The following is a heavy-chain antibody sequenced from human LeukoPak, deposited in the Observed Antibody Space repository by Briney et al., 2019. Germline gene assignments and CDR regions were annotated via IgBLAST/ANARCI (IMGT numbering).Heavy chain of an antibody. Sequence: KTSETLSLTCAVYGGSFSGYYWSWIRQPPGKGLEWIGEINHSGSTNYNPPLKSRVTISVDTSKNQFSLKLSSVTAADTAVYYCARAYYYGMDVWGQGTTVTVSS. CDR1: GGSFSGYY. CDR3: ARAYYYGMDV. CDR2: INHSGST. V-gene: IGHV4-34*01. J-gene: IGHJ6*02.